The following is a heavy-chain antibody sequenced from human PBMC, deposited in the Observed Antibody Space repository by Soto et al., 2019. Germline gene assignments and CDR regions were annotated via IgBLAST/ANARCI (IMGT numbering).Heavy chain of an antibody. D-gene: IGHD1-1*01. Sequence: QVQLQQWGAGLLKPSETLSLTCAVYGGFVSSGSYYWSWIRQPPGKGLEWIGEMSHSGGTHFNPSLKRRVTTSVDKSTKQFSLKLYSVTAADTALYYCARVERGTVTTVVDAFDIWGPGTMVTVSS. J-gene: IGHJ3*02. V-gene: IGHV4-34*01. CDR1: GGFVSSGSYY. CDR2: MSHSGGT. CDR3: ARVERGTVTTVVDAFDI.